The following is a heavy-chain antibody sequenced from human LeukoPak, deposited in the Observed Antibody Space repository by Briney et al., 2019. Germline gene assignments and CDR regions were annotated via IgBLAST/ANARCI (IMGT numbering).Heavy chain of an antibody. CDR1: GYTFTSYY. CDR3: ARSLGARKWASSLNFDY. Sequence: ASVKVSCKASGYTFTSYYMHWVRQDPGQGLEWMGIINPSGGSTSYAQKFQGRVTMTRDTSTSTVYMELSSLRSEDTAVYYCARSLGARKWASSLNFDYWGQGTLVTVSS. CDR2: INPSGGST. V-gene: IGHV1-46*01. J-gene: IGHJ4*02. D-gene: IGHD6-13*01.